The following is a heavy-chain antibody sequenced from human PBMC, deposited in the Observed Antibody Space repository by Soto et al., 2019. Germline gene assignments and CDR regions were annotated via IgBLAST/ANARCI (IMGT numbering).Heavy chain of an antibody. Sequence: PSETLSLTCAVYGGSFSGYYWSWIRQPPGKGLEWIGEINHSGSTNYNPSLKSRVTISVDTSKNQFSLKLSSVTAADTAVYYCVSSHDFWSGYFSRGPNYGMDVWGQGTTVTVSS. CDR2: INHSGST. D-gene: IGHD3-3*01. CDR3: VSSHDFWSGYFSRGPNYGMDV. CDR1: GGSFSGYY. V-gene: IGHV4-34*01. J-gene: IGHJ6*02.